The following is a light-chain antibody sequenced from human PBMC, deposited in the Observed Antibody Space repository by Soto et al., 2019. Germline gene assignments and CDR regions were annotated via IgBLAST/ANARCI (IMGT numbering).Light chain of an antibody. Sequence: DIQMTQSPSTLSASVGDGVTITCQASQSIGTWLAWYQQKPGKAPKVLIYDVSTLKSGVPSRFSGSASATEFTLSISSLQPDDFATYYCQQYKSYWTFGQGTKVDIK. J-gene: IGKJ1*01. CDR2: DVS. V-gene: IGKV1-5*01. CDR1: QSIGTW. CDR3: QQYKSYWT.